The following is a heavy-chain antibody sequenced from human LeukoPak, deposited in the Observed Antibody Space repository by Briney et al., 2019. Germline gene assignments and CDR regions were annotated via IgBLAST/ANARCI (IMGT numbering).Heavy chain of an antibody. V-gene: IGHV4-4*02. Sequence: SGTLSLTCAVSGASVRSYNYWSWVRQPPGKGLEWLGEVYHSGSTIYNPSLESRITISIDSSRNQFSLKLTSVTAADTAVYYCARDRSYAFDYWGQGTLVTVSS. J-gene: IGHJ4*02. D-gene: IGHD3-16*02. CDR3: ARDRSYAFDY. CDR2: VYHSGST. CDR1: GASVRSYNY.